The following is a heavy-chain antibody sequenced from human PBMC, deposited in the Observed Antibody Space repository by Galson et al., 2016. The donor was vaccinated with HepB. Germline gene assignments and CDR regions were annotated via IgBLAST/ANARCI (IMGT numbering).Heavy chain of an antibody. D-gene: IGHD2-2*01. Sequence: SVKVSCKASGYTFSNYAMHWVRQAPGQGLEWMGWINGANGNTKYSQKFQGSVTITRDTSASTAYMELSKLKSEDTAVYYCARQGGDCSRTSCYYYYGMDVWGQGTTVIVSS. CDR1: GYTFSNYA. V-gene: IGHV1-3*01. J-gene: IGHJ6*02. CDR3: ARQGGDCSRTSCYYYYGMDV. CDR2: INGANGNT.